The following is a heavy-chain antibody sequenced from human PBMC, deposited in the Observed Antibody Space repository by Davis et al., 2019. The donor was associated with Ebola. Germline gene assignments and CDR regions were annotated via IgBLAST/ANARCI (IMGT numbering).Heavy chain of an antibody. CDR3: ARGTNGYNPGGYFDS. CDR1: GYSFTTYW. V-gene: IGHV5-51*01. D-gene: IGHD5-24*01. CDR2: IFPGDSDT. J-gene: IGHJ4*02. Sequence: GESLKISCKASGYSFTTYWIVWVRQMPGKGLECMEIIFPGDSDTRYSPSFQGQVTISADKSISTAYLQWSSLKASDTAIYYCARGTNGYNPGGYFDSWGQGTLVTVSS.